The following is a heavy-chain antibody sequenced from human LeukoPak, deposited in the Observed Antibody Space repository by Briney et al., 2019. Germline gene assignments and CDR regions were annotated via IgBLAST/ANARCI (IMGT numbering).Heavy chain of an antibody. Sequence: GGSLRLSCAASGFTFSSYSMNWVRQAPGKGLEWVSYISSSSSTIYYADSVKGRFTISRDNANNSPYLQMNSLRAEDTAVYYCARATSGYSSSWYGFGYWGQGTLVTVSS. CDR1: GFTFSSYS. J-gene: IGHJ4*02. V-gene: IGHV3-48*01. CDR3: ARATSGYSSSWYGFGY. CDR2: ISSSSSTI. D-gene: IGHD6-13*01.